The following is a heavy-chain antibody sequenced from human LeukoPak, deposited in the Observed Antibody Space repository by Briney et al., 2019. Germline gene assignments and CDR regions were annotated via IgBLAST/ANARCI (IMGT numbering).Heavy chain of an antibody. D-gene: IGHD4-23*01. J-gene: IGHJ3*02. CDR3: AKDPSDYVGAFDI. CDR2: IGSSGGST. V-gene: IGHV3-23*01. CDR1: GFTFNNYP. Sequence: PGGSLSLSCAASGFTFNNYPMSWVRQAPGKGLEWVSVIGSSGGSTHYADSVKGRFTISRDNSRNTLSLQMNSLRAEDTAVYYCAKDPSDYVGAFDIWGQGTMVSVSS.